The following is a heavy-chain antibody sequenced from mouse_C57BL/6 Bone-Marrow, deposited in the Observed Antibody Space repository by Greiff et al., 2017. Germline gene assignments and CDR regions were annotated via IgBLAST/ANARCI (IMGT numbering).Heavy chain of an antibody. CDR2: ISDGGSYT. V-gene: IGHV5-4*01. D-gene: IGHD2-1*01. CDR1: GFTFSSYA. CDR3: ARDFYYGNPYAMDY. J-gene: IGHJ4*01. Sequence: EVMLVESGGGLVKPGGSLKLSCAASGFTFSSYAMSWVRQTPEKRLEWVATISDGGSYTYYPDNVKGRFTISRDNAKNNLYLQMSHLKSEDTAMYYCARDFYYGNPYAMDYWGQGTSVTVSS.